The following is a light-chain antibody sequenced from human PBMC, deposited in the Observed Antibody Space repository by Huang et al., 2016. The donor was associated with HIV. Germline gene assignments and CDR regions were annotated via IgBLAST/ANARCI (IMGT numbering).Light chain of an antibody. CDR1: QSISSH. V-gene: IGKV1-39*01. Sequence: DIQMTQSPSSLSASIGDRVTITCRASQSISSHLNWYQQKPGKAPKLLIYGASKLQTGVPSRFSDSGSGTDFTLAISSLQPEDFATYYCQQSYDARTFGQGTKVEI. CDR2: GAS. CDR3: QQSYDART. J-gene: IGKJ1*01.